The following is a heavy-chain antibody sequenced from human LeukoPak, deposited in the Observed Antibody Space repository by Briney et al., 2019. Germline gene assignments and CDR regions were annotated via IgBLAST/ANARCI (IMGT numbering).Heavy chain of an antibody. Sequence: PSETLSLTCTVSGGSISSYYWSWIRHPPGKGLEGIGYIYYSGSTNYNPSLKSRVTISVDTSKNQFSLKLSSVTAADTAVYYCAKNQGYCSGGSCSPHNNWFDPWGQGTLVTVSS. V-gene: IGHV4-59*01. CDR3: AKNQGYCSGGSCSPHNNWFDP. CDR1: GGSISSYY. D-gene: IGHD2-15*01. CDR2: IYYSGST. J-gene: IGHJ5*02.